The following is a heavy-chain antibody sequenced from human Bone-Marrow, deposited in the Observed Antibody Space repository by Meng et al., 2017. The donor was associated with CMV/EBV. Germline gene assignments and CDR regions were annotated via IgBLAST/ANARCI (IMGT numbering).Heavy chain of an antibody. Sequence: GESLKISWAASGFTFSSYDMHWVRQATGKGLEWVSAIGTAGDTYYPGAVKGRFTISRENAKNSLYLQMNSLRAGDTAVYYCARGVPYCSSTSGYYFEFWGQGTLVTVSS. CDR3: ARGVPYCSSTSGYYFEF. D-gene: IGHD2-2*01. V-gene: IGHV3-13*01. CDR1: GFTFSSYD. CDR2: IGTAGDT. J-gene: IGHJ4*02.